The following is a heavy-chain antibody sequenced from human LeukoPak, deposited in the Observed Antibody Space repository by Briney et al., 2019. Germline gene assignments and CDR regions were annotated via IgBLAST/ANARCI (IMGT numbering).Heavy chain of an antibody. D-gene: IGHD6-13*01. CDR1: GFTFSSYS. CDR3: VREQQLANYFDY. V-gene: IGHV3-21*01. J-gene: IGHJ4*02. CDR2: ISCSSSYI. Sequence: GGSLRLSCAASGFTFSSYSMNWVRQAPGKGLEWVSSISCSSSYIYYADSVKGRFTISRDNAKNSLYLQMKSLRAEDTAVYYCVREQQLANYFDYWGQGTLVTVSS.